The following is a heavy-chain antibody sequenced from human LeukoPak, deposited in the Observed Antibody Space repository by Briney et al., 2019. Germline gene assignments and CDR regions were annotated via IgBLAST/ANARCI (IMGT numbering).Heavy chain of an antibody. D-gene: IGHD3-22*01. CDR2: ISAYNGNT. J-gene: IGHJ3*02. V-gene: IGHV1-18*01. CDR3: ARVADYYDSSGYYYFWRDHDAFDI. CDR1: GYTFTDHA. Sequence: GASVKVSCKASGYTFTDHAMNWVRQAPGQGLEWMGWISAYNGNTNYAQKLQGRVTMTTDTSTSTAYMELRSLRSDDTAVYYCARVADYYDSSGYYYFWRDHDAFDIWGQGTMVTVSS.